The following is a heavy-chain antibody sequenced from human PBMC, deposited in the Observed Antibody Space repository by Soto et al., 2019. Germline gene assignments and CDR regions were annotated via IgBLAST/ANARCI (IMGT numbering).Heavy chain of an antibody. J-gene: IGHJ4*02. CDR3: ARERTGTTGYYFDY. Sequence: AVKVSCKASGGTFSSYAISWVRQAPGQGLEWMGGIIPIFGTANYAQKFQGRVTITADESTSTAYMELSSLRSEDTAVYYCARERTGTTGYYFDYWGQGTLVTVSS. V-gene: IGHV1-69*13. CDR2: IIPIFGTA. CDR1: GGTFSSYA. D-gene: IGHD1-7*01.